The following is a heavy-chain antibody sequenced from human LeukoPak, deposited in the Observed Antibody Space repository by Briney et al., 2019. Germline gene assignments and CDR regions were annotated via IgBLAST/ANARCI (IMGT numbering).Heavy chain of an antibody. CDR1: GFTFNRYW. CDR2: LYSDDTT. CDR3: ARGGGYYTIDY. D-gene: IGHD1-26*01. V-gene: IGHV3-53*01. J-gene: IGHJ4*02. Sequence: GALRLSCAASGFTFNRYWMNWVRQTPGKGLEWVSVLYSDDTTYYADSVKGRFTISRDNSKNTLYLRMNNLRAEDTAVYYCARGGGYYTIDYWGQGTLVTVSS.